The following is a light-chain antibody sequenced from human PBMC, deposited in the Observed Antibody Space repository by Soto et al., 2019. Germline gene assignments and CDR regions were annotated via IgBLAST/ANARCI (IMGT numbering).Light chain of an antibody. CDR2: DAS. V-gene: IGKV3-20*01. CDR1: QSVSSSC. J-gene: IGKJ1*01. CDR3: RQYDSSPQT. Sequence: EIVLTQSPGTLSLSPGERTTLSCRASQSVSSSCLAWYQHKPGQAPRLLIYDASNRATGIPDRFSGSGSGTDFTLTISRLEPEDFALYYCRQYDSSPQTFGQGTKVEVK.